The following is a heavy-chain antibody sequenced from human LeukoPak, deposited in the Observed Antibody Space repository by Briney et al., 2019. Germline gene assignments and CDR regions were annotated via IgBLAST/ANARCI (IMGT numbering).Heavy chain of an antibody. V-gene: IGHV3-23*01. Sequence: GGSLRLSCAASGFTFSSYAMSWVRQAPGKGLEWVSAISGSGGSTYYADSVKGRFTISRDNSKNTLYLQMNTLRAEDTALYYCAKALVSSSWYPDAFDIWGQGTMVTVSS. CDR1: GFTFSSYA. J-gene: IGHJ3*02. D-gene: IGHD6-13*01. CDR3: AKALVSSSWYPDAFDI. CDR2: ISGSGGST.